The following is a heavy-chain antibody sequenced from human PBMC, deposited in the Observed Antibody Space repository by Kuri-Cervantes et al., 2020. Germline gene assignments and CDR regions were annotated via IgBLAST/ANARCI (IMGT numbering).Heavy chain of an antibody. J-gene: IGHJ4*02. Sequence: GESLKISCAASGFTFSSYATSWVRQAPGKGLEWVSAISGSGGSTYYADSVKGRFTISRDNSKNTLYLQMNSLRAEDTAVYYCAKSAIRRNDYWGQGTLVTVSS. D-gene: IGHD3-3*01. CDR3: AKSAIRRNDY. V-gene: IGHV3-23*01. CDR2: ISGSGGST. CDR1: GFTFSSYA.